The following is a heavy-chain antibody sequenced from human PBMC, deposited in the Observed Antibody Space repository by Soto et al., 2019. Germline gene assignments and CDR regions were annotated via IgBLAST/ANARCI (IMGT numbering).Heavy chain of an antibody. J-gene: IGHJ6*03. CDR3: ARDRRSRGYSSSSARGGYYMDV. Sequence: SETLSLTCAVYGGSFSGYYWSWIRQPPGKGLEWIGEINHSGSTNYNPSLKSRVTISVDTSKNQFSLKLSSVTAADTAVYYCARDRRSRGYSSSSARGGYYMDVWGKGTTVTVSS. CDR1: GGSFSGYY. V-gene: IGHV4-34*01. D-gene: IGHD6-6*01. CDR2: INHSGST.